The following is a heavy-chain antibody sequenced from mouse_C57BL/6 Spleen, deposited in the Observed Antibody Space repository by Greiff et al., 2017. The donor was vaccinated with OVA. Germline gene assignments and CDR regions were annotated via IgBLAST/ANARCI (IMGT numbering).Heavy chain of an antibody. CDR3: ARGPACTTVVATGAMDY. CDR2: INPNNGGT. Sequence: EVQLQQSGPELVKPGASVKISCKASGYTFTDYYMNWVKQSHGKSLEWIGDINPNNGGTSYNQKFKGKATLTVDKSSSTAYMELRSLTSEDSAVYYCARGPACTTVVATGAMDYWGQGTSVTVSS. V-gene: IGHV1-26*01. J-gene: IGHJ4*01. CDR1: GYTFTDYY. D-gene: IGHD1-1*01.